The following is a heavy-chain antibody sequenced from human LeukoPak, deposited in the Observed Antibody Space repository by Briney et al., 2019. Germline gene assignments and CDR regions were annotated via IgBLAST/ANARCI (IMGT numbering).Heavy chain of an antibody. CDR2: IYYSGNT. J-gene: IGHJ6*02. V-gene: IGHV4-31*03. CDR3: ASDSSGYWNYYYGMDV. Sequence: SSETLSLTCTVSGGSISSGGYYWSWIRQHPGTGLEWIGYIYYSGNTNYNPSLKSRVTISVDTSKNRFSLKLSSVTAADTAVYYCASDSSGYWNYYYGMDVWGQGAAVTVSS. D-gene: IGHD3-22*01. CDR1: GGSISSGGYY.